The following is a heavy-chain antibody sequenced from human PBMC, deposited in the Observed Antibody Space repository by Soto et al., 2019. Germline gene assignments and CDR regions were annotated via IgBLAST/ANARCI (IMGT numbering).Heavy chain of an antibody. D-gene: IGHD6-19*01. Sequence: XSGKVSCNAPVFTFNTYFMHWLRQDPGQGLEWMGIISPSGDATSYAEKFQGRVTVTKDTSTTTVYMELSRLRSEDTVVYYCASDCRYSSGLDYWGQGSLVTVSS. CDR1: VFTFNTYF. J-gene: IGHJ4*02. CDR3: ASDCRYSSGLDY. CDR2: ISPSGDAT. V-gene: IGHV1-46*02.